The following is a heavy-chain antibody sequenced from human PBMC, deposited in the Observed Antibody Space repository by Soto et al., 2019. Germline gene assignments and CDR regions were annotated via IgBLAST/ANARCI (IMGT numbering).Heavy chain of an antibody. Sequence: PSETLSLTCTVSGGSISSSSYYWGWIRQPPGKGLEWIGSIYYSGSTYYNPSLKSRVTISVDTSKNQFSLKLSSVTAADTAVYYCARVGRYCSGGSCYSEDYYGMDVWGQGTTVT. CDR2: IYYSGST. V-gene: IGHV4-39*01. J-gene: IGHJ6*02. CDR3: ARVGRYCSGGSCYSEDYYGMDV. CDR1: GGSISSSSYY. D-gene: IGHD2-15*01.